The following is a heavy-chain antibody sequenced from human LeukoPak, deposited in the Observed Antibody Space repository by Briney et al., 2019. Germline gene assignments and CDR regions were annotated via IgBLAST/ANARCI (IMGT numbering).Heavy chain of an antibody. V-gene: IGHV4-4*09. CDR1: GGSISSYF. CDR3: ARAVGLSAAAGLFDY. J-gene: IGHJ4*02. D-gene: IGHD6-13*01. Sequence: PSETLSLTCTVSGGSISSYFWSWIRQPPGRQLEWIGYIYSGGNTNYSPSLRSRVTFSVDTSKNQFSLKLRSVTAADTAVYYCARAVGLSAAAGLFDYWGQGTLVTVSS. CDR2: IYSGGNT.